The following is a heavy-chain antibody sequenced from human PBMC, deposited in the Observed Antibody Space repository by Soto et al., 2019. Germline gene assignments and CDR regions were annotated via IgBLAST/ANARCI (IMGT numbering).Heavy chain of an antibody. J-gene: IGHJ5*02. CDR1: GYTFTSYG. V-gene: IGHV1-18*01. CDR3: ARAEQQLVRRRVYNCFDP. CDR2: ISAYNGNT. D-gene: IGHD6-13*01. Sequence: QVQLVQSGAEVKKPGASVKVSCKASGYTFTSYGISWVRQAPGQGLEWMGWISAYNGNTNYAPKLQGRVTMTTDTSTTTAYMELRSLRSDDTAVYYCARAEQQLVRRRVYNCFDPWGQGTLVTVSS.